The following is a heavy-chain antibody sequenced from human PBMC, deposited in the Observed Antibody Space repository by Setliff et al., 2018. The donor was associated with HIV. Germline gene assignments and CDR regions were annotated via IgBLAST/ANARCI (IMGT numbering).Heavy chain of an antibody. D-gene: IGHD6-13*01. CDR1: GYSISSGYY. CDR2: IYHSGST. J-gene: IGHJ6*02. CDR3: ARLRWAATAGTWDYYYYGMDV. V-gene: IGHV4-38-2*01. Sequence: PPETLSLTCAVSGYSISSGYYWGWIRQPPGKGLEWIGSIYHSGSTYYNPSLKSRVTISVDTSKNQFSLKVRSVTAADTAVYYCARLRWAATAGTWDYYYYGMDVWGQGTTVTVSS.